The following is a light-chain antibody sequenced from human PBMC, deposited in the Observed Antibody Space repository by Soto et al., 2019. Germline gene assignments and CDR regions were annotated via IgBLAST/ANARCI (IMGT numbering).Light chain of an antibody. J-gene: IGLJ1*01. CDR3: QVWDSSSDHPGV. CDR1: NIGSKS. CDR2: EDS. Sequence: SSELTQAPSVSVAPGQTARITCGGNNIGSKSVHWYQEKPGQAPVLVVYEDSDRPSGIPERFSGSNSGNTATLTISRVEAGDEADYYCQVWDSSSDHPGVFGTGTKVTVL. V-gene: IGLV3-21*02.